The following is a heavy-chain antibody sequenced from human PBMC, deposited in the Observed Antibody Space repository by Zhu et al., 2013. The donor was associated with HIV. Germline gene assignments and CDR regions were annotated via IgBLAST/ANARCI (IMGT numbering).Heavy chain of an antibody. V-gene: IGHV1-46*01. CDR3: AREGITTYYSLXY. J-gene: IGHJ4*02. CDR1: GYTFSSYQ. CDR2: INPIGGIT. Sequence: QVQLVQSGAEVKKPGASVKISCKTSGYTFSSYQIQWVRQAPGQGLEWMGIINPIGGITTYAQKFQGRVTMNRDMSTSTVYMELSRLRSEDTAVYFCAREGITTYYSLXYWGQGPWSPSRQ. D-gene: IGHD3-3*01.